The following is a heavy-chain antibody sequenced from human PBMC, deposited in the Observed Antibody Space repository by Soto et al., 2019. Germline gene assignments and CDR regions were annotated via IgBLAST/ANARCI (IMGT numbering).Heavy chain of an antibody. Sequence: ESLKISCKASGYSFAGYWITWVRQKPGKGHEWMGRIDPSDSQTYYSPSFRGHVTISVTKSITTVFLQWSSLRASDTAMYYCARQIYDSDTGPNFQYYFDSWGQGTPVTVSS. J-gene: IGHJ4*02. CDR2: IDPSDSQT. CDR1: GYSFAGYW. V-gene: IGHV5-10-1*01. CDR3: ARQIYDSDTGPNFQYYFDS. D-gene: IGHD3-22*01.